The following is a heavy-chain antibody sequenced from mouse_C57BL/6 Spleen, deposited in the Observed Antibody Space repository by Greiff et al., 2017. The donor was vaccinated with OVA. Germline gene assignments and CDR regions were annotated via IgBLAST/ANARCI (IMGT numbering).Heavy chain of an antibody. D-gene: IGHD1-1*01. CDR1: GFTFSSYA. V-gene: IGHV5-9-1*02. Sequence: EVKLVESGEGLVKPGGSLKLSCAASGFTFSSYAMSWVRQTPEKRLEWVAYISSGGDYIYYADTVKGRFTISRDTARNTLYLQMSSLKSEDTAMYYCTRDQRYYGSSPFAYWGQGTLVTVSA. CDR2: ISSGGDYI. J-gene: IGHJ3*01. CDR3: TRDQRYYGSSPFAY.